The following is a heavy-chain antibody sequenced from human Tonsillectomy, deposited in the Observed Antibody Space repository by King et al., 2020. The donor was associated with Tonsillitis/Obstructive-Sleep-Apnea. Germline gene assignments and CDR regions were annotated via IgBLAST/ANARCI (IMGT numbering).Heavy chain of an antibody. Sequence: VQLVESGAEVKKPGESLRISCKGSGYRFTTYWISWVRQMPGKGLEWMGRIDPNDSYTDYSPSFQGHVIISADRSISTVYLQWSSLKASDTAMYYCARQLGHYYYYMDVWGKGTTVTVSS. V-gene: IGHV5-10-1*01. CDR1: GYRFTTYW. J-gene: IGHJ6*03. D-gene: IGHD6-6*01. CDR2: IDPNDSYT. CDR3: ARQLGHYYYYMDV.